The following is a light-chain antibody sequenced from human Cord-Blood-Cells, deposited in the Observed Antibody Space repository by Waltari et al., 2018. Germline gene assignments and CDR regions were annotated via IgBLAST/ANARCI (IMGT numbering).Light chain of an antibody. CDR1: QDISNY. V-gene: IGKV1-33*01. CDR3: QQYDNLPLT. CDR2: DAS. J-gene: IGKJ3*01. Sequence: DIQMTQPPSSLSVSVGDRVTITCQASQDISNYLNWYQQKPGKAPKLLIYDASNLETGVPSRFSGSGSGTDFTFTISSLQPEDIATYYCQQYDNLPLTFGPGTKVDIK.